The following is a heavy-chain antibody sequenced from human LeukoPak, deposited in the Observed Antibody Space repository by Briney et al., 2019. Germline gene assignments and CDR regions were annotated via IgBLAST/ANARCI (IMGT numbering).Heavy chain of an antibody. D-gene: IGHD5-18*01. CDR2: VDPGGGRT. CDR3: ARERSNTQAMAMGASWLDP. J-gene: IGHJ5*02. Sequence: ASVKVSCKASGGTFSSYAISWVRQAPGQGLEWMGVVDPGGGRTSYAPKFQGRVTMTWDTSTSTVYMELSSLKSEDTAVYYCARERSNTQAMAMGASWLDPWGQGTPVTVSS. CDR1: GGTFSSYA. V-gene: IGHV1-46*01.